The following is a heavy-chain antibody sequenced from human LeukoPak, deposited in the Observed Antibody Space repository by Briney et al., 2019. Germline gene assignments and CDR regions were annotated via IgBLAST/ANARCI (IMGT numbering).Heavy chain of an antibody. D-gene: IGHD2-21*02. CDR2: INTNTGNP. CDR3: AREDIVVVTAILGDDAFDI. V-gene: IGHV7-4-1*02. CDR1: GYTFTGYY. Sequence: ASVKVSCKASGYTFTGYYMHWVRQAPGQGLEWMGWINTNTGNPTYAQGFTGRFVFSLDTSVSTAYLQISSLKAEDTAVYYCAREDIVVVTAILGDDAFDIWGQGTMVTVSS. J-gene: IGHJ3*02.